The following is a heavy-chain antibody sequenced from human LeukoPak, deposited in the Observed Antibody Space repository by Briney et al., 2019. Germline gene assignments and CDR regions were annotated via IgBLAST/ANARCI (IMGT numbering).Heavy chain of an antibody. V-gene: IGHV3-23*01. Sequence: GGSLRLSCAASGFTFSSYAVSWVRQAPGKGLEWVSGIIKSGGSTYYADSVKGRFTISRDNSKNTLYLQMNSLRAEDTAVYYCAKTGDDSSGFDYWGQGTLVTVSS. D-gene: IGHD3-22*01. CDR1: GFTFSSYA. CDR3: AKTGDDSSGFDY. CDR2: IIKSGGST. J-gene: IGHJ4*02.